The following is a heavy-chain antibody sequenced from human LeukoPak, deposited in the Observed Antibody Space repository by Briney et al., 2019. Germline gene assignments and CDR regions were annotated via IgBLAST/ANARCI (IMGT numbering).Heavy chain of an antibody. CDR2: MNHSGST. D-gene: IGHD2-15*01. CDR3: AREGGRYCSGGSCHFDY. J-gene: IGHJ4*02. CDR1: GGSFSGYY. V-gene: IGHV4-34*01. Sequence: PSETLSLTCAVYGGSFSGYYWSWIRQPPGKGLEWIGEMNHSGSTNYNPSLKSRVTISVDTSKNQFSLKLSSVTAADTAVDYCAREGGRYCSGGSCHFDYWGQGTLVTVSS.